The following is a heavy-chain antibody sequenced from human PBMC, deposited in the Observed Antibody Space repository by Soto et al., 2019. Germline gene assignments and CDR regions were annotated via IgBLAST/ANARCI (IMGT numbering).Heavy chain of an antibody. V-gene: IGHV1-69*01. CDR1: GGTFSSYA. CDR2: IIPLVGTA. D-gene: IGHD1-7*01. CDR3: AREKYNWNYGNYYYHCMDV. Sequence: QVQLVQSGAEVKKPGSSVKVSCKASGGTFSSYAISWVRQAPGQGLEWMGGIIPLVGTANYAQKFQGRVTITADESPSTAYMELGSRRSEATAVYYCAREKYNWNYGNYYYHCMDVWGQGTTVTVSS. J-gene: IGHJ6*02.